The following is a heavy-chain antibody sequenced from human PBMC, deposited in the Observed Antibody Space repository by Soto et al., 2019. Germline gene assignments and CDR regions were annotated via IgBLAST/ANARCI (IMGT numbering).Heavy chain of an antibody. Sequence: QLQLQESGPGLVKPSETLSLTCTVSGGSISSSSYYWGWIRQPPGKGLEWIGTIYYSGNTYHNPSLKSRVTISVDTSKNQFSLKLTSVTAADTAVYYCARRWSTSGYWYFDLWGRGTLVTVSS. CDR1: GGSISSSSYY. D-gene: IGHD2-2*01. CDR2: IYYSGNT. CDR3: ARRWSTSGYWYFDL. J-gene: IGHJ2*01. V-gene: IGHV4-39*01.